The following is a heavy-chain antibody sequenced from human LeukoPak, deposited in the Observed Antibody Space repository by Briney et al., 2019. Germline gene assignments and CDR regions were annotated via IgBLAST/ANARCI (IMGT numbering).Heavy chain of an antibody. Sequence: EASVKVSCKASGYTFTSYGISWVRQAPGQGLEWMGWISAYNGNTNYAQKLQGRVTMTTDTSTSTAYMELRSLRSDDTAVYYCARGRYCSSTSCSRGWFDPWGQGTLVTVSS. D-gene: IGHD2-2*01. CDR3: ARGRYCSSTSCSRGWFDP. V-gene: IGHV1-18*01. CDR1: GYTFTSYG. J-gene: IGHJ5*02. CDR2: ISAYNGNT.